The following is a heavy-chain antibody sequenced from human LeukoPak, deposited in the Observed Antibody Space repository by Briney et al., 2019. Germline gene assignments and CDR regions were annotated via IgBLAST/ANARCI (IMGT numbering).Heavy chain of an antibody. D-gene: IGHD2-2*01. CDR3: ARETTVVPAAKVFDY. CDR2: IKPNSGGT. Sequence: ASVKVSCKASGYTFTGYYMHWVRQAPGQGLEWMGWIKPNSGGTNYAQKFQGRVTMTRDTSISTAYMELSRLRSDDTAVYYCARETTVVPAAKVFDYWGQGTLVTVSS. J-gene: IGHJ4*02. V-gene: IGHV1-2*02. CDR1: GYTFTGYY.